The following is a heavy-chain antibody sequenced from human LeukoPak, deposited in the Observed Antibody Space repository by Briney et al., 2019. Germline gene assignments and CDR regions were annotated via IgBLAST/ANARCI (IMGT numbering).Heavy chain of an antibody. CDR2: ISVHNGNT. Sequence: GASVKVSCKTSGYNFNSYGISWVRQTPGQGLEWMGWISVHNGNTNYAQKFQGRVFMTTDTSTSTAYMELRSLKSDDTAVYYCARDLGGRTVVTTDFWGQGTLVTVSS. CDR1: GYNFNSYG. CDR3: ARDLGGRTVVTTDF. D-gene: IGHD4-23*01. J-gene: IGHJ4*02. V-gene: IGHV1-18*01.